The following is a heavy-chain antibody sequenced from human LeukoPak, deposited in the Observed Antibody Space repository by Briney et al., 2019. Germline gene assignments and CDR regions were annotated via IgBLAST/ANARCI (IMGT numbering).Heavy chain of an antibody. V-gene: IGHV3-53*01. D-gene: IGHD2-15*01. CDR2: IYSGGST. Sequence: GGSLRLSCAASGFTFSSYWMHWVRQAPGKGLVWVSVIYSGGSTYYADSVKGRFTISRDNSKNTLYLQMNSLRAEDTAVYYCARAGAAYCSGGSRYYYYGMDVWGQGTTVTVSS. J-gene: IGHJ6*02. CDR3: ARAGAAYCSGGSRYYYYGMDV. CDR1: GFTFSSYW.